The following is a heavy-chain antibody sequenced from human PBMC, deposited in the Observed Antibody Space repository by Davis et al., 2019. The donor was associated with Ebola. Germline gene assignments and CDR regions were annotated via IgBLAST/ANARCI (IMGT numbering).Heavy chain of an antibody. CDR2: VWYDGTNK. V-gene: IGHV3-33*01. Sequence: PGGSLRLSCAASGFTFSSHGMHWVRQAPGKGLEWVANVWYDGTNKYYPDPVKARFTISRDNSRNTLFLQMTSLTAEDTATYYCARDTLLAAISYFDLWGQGTQVTVSS. D-gene: IGHD2-15*01. CDR1: GFTFSSHG. J-gene: IGHJ4*02. CDR3: ARDTLLAAISYFDL.